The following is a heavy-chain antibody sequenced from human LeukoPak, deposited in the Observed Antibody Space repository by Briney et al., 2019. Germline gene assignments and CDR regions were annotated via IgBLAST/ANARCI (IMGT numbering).Heavy chain of an antibody. J-gene: IGHJ6*03. CDR3: ARDGGSYYPYYYYYYMDV. V-gene: IGHV3-64*01. CDR1: GFTFSSYA. Sequence: GGSLRLSCAASGFTFSSYAMHWVRQAPGKGLEYVSAISSNGGSTYYANSVKGRFTISRDNSKNTLYLQMGSLRAEDTAVYYCARDGGSYYPYYYYYYMDVWGKGTTVTVSS. CDR2: ISSNGGST. D-gene: IGHD1-26*01.